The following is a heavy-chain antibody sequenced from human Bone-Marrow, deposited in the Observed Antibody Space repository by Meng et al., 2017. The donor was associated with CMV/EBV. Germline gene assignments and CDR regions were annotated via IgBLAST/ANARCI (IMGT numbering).Heavy chain of an antibody. J-gene: IGHJ4*02. Sequence: GSLRLSCTVSGGSISSYYWSWIRQPPGKGLEWIGYIYYSGSSNYNPSLKSRVTISVDTSKNQFSLKLSSVTAADTAVYYCARQVDGYGVDYWGQGTLVTVSS. CDR2: IYYSGSS. CDR3: ARQVDGYGVDY. V-gene: IGHV4-59*03. CDR1: GGSISSYY. D-gene: IGHD5-24*01.